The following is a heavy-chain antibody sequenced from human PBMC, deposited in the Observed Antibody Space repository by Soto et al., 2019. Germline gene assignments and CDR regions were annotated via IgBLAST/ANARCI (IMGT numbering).Heavy chain of an antibody. J-gene: IGHJ5*02. CDR1: GYIFSNYW. Sequence: GESLKISCKASGYIFSNYWIGWVRQMPGKGLEWVGIIYPGDSDTRYSPSFRGQVTISADKSISTAYLQWSGLKASDTATYYCVRRFYDSAITWFDPWGQGTLVTVSS. D-gene: IGHD3-16*01. CDR3: VRRFYDSAITWFDP. CDR2: IYPGDSDT. V-gene: IGHV5-51*01.